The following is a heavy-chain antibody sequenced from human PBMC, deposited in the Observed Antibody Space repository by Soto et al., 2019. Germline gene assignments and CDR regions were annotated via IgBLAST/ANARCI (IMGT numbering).Heavy chain of an antibody. Sequence: GGSLRLSCAASGFTFSSYAMHWVRQAPGKGLEWVAVISYDGSNKYYADSVKGRFTISRDNSKNTLYLQMNSLRAEDTAVYYCARDRLTIFGVVTSYYYYGMDVWGQGTTVTVSS. J-gene: IGHJ6*02. D-gene: IGHD3-3*01. CDR3: ARDRLTIFGVVTSYYYYGMDV. CDR2: ISYDGSNK. CDR1: GFTFSSYA. V-gene: IGHV3-30-3*01.